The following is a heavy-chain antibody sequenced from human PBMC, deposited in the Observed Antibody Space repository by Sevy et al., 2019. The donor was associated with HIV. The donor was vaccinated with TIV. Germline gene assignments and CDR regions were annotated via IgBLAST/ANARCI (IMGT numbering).Heavy chain of an antibody. J-gene: IGHJ4*02. CDR2: IYHSRST. D-gene: IGHD6-13*01. V-gene: IGHV4-38-2*02. Sequence: SETLSLTCTVSDYSISSGDYWGWIRQPPGKGLEWIGNIYHSRSTYFNPSLKSRVTISVDTSKNQFSLKVTSVTAADTARYFCTRDRVDTSTWSYTGVFDYWGQGTLVTVSS. CDR3: TRDRVDTSTWSYTGVFDY. CDR1: DYSISSGDY.